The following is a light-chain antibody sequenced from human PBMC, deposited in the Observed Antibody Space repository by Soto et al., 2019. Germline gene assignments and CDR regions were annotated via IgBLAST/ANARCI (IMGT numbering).Light chain of an antibody. CDR1: SSNIGTNT. CDR2: SSN. CDR3: AAWDGSLNVVP. V-gene: IGLV1-44*01. J-gene: IGLJ3*02. Sequence: QSVLIQPPSASGTPGQRVTISCSGSSSNIGTNTVNWYQQFPRSAPKLLMYSSNQRPSGVPDRFSGSKSGTSASLAISGLQSEDEADYYCAAWDGSLNVVPFGGGTQLTVL.